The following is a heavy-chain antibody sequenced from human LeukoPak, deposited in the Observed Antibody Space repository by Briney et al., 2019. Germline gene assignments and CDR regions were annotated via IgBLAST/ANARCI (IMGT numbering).Heavy chain of an antibody. V-gene: IGHV4-4*02. CDR1: GGSISSSNW. CDR3: AREFNIVVVPAASYYFDY. D-gene: IGHD2-2*01. J-gene: IGHJ4*02. Sequence: SGTLSLTCAVSGGSISSSNWWSWVRQPPGKGLEWIGEINHSGSTNYNPSLKSRVTISVDTSKNQFSLKLSSVTAADTAVYYCAREFNIVVVPAASYYFDYWGQGTLVTVSS. CDR2: INHSGST.